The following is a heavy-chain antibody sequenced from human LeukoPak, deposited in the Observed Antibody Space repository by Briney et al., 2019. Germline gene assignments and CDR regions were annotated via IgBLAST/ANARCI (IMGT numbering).Heavy chain of an antibody. CDR2: ISGSGGST. Sequence: PGGSLRLSCAASGFTFSSYAMSWVRQAPGKGLEWVSAISGSGGSTYYADSVKGRFTISRDNSKNTLYLQMNSLRAEDTAVYYCPKAPVITFGGVIAPFRNYGMDVWGQGTTVTVSS. CDR1: GFTFSSYA. V-gene: IGHV3-23*01. D-gene: IGHD3-16*02. CDR3: PKAPVITFGGVIAPFRNYGMDV. J-gene: IGHJ6*02.